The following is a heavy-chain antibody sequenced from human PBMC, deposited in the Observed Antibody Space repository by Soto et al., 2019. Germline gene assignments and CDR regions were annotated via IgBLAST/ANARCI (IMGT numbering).Heavy chain of an antibody. CDR2: IKSKTDGGTT. D-gene: IGHD5-12*01. CDR1: GFTFSNAW. J-gene: IGHJ6*02. V-gene: IGHV3-15*01. CDR3: TTSWGGYDLNYYGMDV. Sequence: PGGSLRLSCAASGFTFSNAWMSWVRQAPGKGLEWVGRIKSKTDGGTTDYAAPVKGRFSISRDDSKNTVYLQMNSLKTEDTAVYYCTTSWGGYDLNYYGMDVWGQGTTVTVPS.